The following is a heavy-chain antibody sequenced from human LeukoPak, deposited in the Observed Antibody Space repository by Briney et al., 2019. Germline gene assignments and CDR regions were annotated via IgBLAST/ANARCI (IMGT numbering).Heavy chain of an antibody. Sequence: PSETLSLTCTVSGGSISSSSYYWGWIRQPPGKGLEWIGYIYYSGSTNYNPSLKSRVTISVDTSKNQFSLKLSSVTAADTAVYYCASGGYYYDSSGFGRFDPWGQGTLVTVSS. CDR1: GGSISSSSYY. CDR2: IYYSGST. CDR3: ASGGYYYDSSGFGRFDP. J-gene: IGHJ5*02. D-gene: IGHD3-22*01. V-gene: IGHV4-61*05.